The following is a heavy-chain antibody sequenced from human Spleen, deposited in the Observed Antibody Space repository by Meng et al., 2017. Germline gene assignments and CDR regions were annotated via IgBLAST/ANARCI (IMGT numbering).Heavy chain of an antibody. CDR1: GGSITSGDYS. CDR3: ARDLQGYIYAFGY. J-gene: IGHJ4*02. Sequence: QVQLQESGPGLVKPSQTLSLTCTVSGGSITSGDYSWSWIRQPPGKGLEWIGYIYYTGRTYYNPSLESRVTISVDTSKNQFSLKLSSVTAADTAMYYCARDLQGYIYAFGYWGQGTLVTVSS. V-gene: IGHV4-30-4*01. CDR2: IYYTGRT. D-gene: IGHD5-18*01.